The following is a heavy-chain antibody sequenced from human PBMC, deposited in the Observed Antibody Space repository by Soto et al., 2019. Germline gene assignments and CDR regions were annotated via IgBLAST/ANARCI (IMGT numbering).Heavy chain of an antibody. V-gene: IGHV5-51*01. CDR3: ARHHWSHSSSGYYPDAFDI. CDR1: GYSFTSYW. J-gene: IGHJ3*02. D-gene: IGHD3-22*01. CDR2: IYPGDSDT. Sequence: GESLKISCKGSGYSFTSYWIGWVRQMPGKGLEWMGIIYPGDSDTRYSPSFQGQVTISADKSISTAYLQWSSLKASDTAMYYCARHHWSHSSSGYYPDAFDIWGQGTMVTV.